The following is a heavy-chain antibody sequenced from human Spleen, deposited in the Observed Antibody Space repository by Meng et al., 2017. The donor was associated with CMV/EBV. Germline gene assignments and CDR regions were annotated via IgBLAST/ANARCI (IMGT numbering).Heavy chain of an antibody. CDR2: ISSSSSYI. V-gene: IGHV3-21*01. Sequence: GGSLRLSCAASGFTFSSYSMNWVRQAPGKGLEWVSSISSSSSYIYYADSVKGRFTISRDNAKNSLYLQMNSLRAEDTAVYYCARNPDYYDSSGGGWGRGTLVTVSS. D-gene: IGHD3-22*01. CDR1: GFTFSSYS. J-gene: IGHJ4*02. CDR3: ARNPDYYDSSGGG.